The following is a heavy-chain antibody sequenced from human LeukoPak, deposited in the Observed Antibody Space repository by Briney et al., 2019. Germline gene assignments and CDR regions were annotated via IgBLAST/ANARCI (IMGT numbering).Heavy chain of an antibody. CDR3: AKQSYARSLGE. Sequence: GGSLRLSCATSGFPFSDFSMSWVRQVPGKGLEWISTTNSGGTSTYYAESVKGRFTISRDNSKNTLYLQMSSLRVEDTAVYYCAKQSYARSLGEGGPGTLVSVSS. CDR1: GFPFSDFS. V-gene: IGHV3-23*01. CDR2: TNSGGTST. D-gene: IGHD2-8*01. J-gene: IGHJ4*02.